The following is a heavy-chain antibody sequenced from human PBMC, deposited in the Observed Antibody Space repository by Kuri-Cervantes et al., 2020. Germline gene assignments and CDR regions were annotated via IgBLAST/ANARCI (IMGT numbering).Heavy chain of an antibody. V-gene: IGHV4-30-4*08. Sequence: LRLSCAASGFTFSSYAMSWVRQPPGKGLEWIGYIYYSGSTYYNPSLMSRLTISVDTSKNQFSLKLSSVTAADTAVYYCARAWVVRGVIIFDYYYGMDVWGQGTTVTVSS. D-gene: IGHD3-10*01. CDR3: ARAWVVRGVIIFDYYYGMDV. CDR1: GFTFSSYA. CDR2: IYYSGST. J-gene: IGHJ6*02.